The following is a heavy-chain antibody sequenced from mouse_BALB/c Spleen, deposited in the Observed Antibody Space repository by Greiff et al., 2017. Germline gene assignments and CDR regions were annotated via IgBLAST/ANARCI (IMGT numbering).Heavy chain of an antibody. V-gene: IGHV14-4*02. D-gene: IGHD1-1*01. CDR3: NAGSSCARDY. Sequence: EVQLQQSGAELVRSGASVKLSCTASGFNIKDYYMHWVKQRPEQGLEWIGWIDPENGDTEYAPKFQGKATMTADTSSNTAYLQLSSLTSEDTAVYYCNAGSSCARDYWGQGTSVTVSS. J-gene: IGHJ4*01. CDR2: IDPENGDT. CDR1: GFNIKDYY.